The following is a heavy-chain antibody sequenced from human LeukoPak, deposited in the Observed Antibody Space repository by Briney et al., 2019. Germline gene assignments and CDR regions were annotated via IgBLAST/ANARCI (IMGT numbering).Heavy chain of an antibody. V-gene: IGHV3-53*01. CDR2: VYSVGST. D-gene: IGHD2-21*02. CDR1: GFTVGSTF. J-gene: IGHJ3*01. Sequence: QTGGSLRLSCAASGFTVGSTFMSWVRQAPGKGLEWVSGVYSVGSTFYPDSVKGRFTISSDNSKNTLYLHMNRQRAEDTAVYYCARLFYAQVTHGFDLWGQGTMVTVSS. CDR3: ARLFYAQVTHGFDL.